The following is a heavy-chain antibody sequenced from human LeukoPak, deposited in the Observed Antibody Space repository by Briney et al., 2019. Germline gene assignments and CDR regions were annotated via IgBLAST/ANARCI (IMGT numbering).Heavy chain of an antibody. Sequence: PSETLSLTCTVSGGSISSSSYYWGWIRQPPGKGLEWIGSIYYSGSTYYNPSLKSPVTISVDTSENQFSLKLSSVTAADTAVYYCARRVSRGLFDYWGQGTLVTVSS. CDR1: GGSISSSSYY. CDR3: ARRVSRGLFDY. D-gene: IGHD3-10*01. J-gene: IGHJ4*02. CDR2: IYYSGST. V-gene: IGHV4-39*01.